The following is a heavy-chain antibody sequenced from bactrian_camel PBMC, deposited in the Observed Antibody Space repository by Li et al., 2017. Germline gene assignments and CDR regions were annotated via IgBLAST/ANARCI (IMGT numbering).Heavy chain of an antibody. V-gene: IGHV3S53*01. CDR2: IDSDHSA. D-gene: IGHD6*01. Sequence: HVQLVESGGGSVQPGGSLRLSCVASMPTRCMAWFRQAPGKVREAVAAIDSDHSATYADSVKGRVTISQDYAKNTMYLQMNNLKTEDTAVYYCAPAGRSYVDIKCRARLGQGTQVTVS. J-gene: IGHJ4*01. CDR1: MPTRC.